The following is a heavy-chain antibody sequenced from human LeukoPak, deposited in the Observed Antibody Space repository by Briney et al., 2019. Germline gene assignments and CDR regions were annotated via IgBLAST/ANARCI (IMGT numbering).Heavy chain of an antibody. CDR1: GFTFSSYW. Sequence: GGSLRLSCAASGFTFSSYWMHWVRQAPGKGLVWVSRISSDGSSTTYADSVKGGFTISRDNAKNTLYLQMNSLRAEDTAVYYCARVLLGTWGAFDIWGQGTMVTVSS. CDR3: ARVLLGTWGAFDI. D-gene: IGHD7-27*01. CDR2: ISSDGSST. V-gene: IGHV3-74*01. J-gene: IGHJ3*02.